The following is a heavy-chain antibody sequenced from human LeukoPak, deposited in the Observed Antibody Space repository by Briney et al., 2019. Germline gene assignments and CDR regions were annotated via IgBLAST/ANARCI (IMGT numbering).Heavy chain of an antibody. D-gene: IGHD1-26*01. CDR3: AKGFMGSVGAYFGD. CDR2: IHNSGSST. J-gene: IGHJ4*02. V-gene: IGHV3-23*01. CDR1: GLTFSTYG. Sequence: AGGSLRLSCAASGLTFSTYGMSWVRQAPGKGLEWVSSIHNSGSSTYYTDSVKGRFTISRDNSKNTLYLQMNSLRAEDTAVYYCAKGFMGSVGAYFGDWSQATLVTVSS.